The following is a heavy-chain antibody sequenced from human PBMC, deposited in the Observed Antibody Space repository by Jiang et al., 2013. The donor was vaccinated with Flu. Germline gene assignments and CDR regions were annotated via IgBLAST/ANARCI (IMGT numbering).Heavy chain of an antibody. J-gene: IGHJ6*02. V-gene: IGHV1-69*17. CDR3: ATDNRFYRSLNHYDYYNGMDV. D-gene: IGHD2-2*02. CDR2: IIPIIHVT. Sequence: GAEVKKPGSSVKVSCKASGGTFNSYAVSWVRQAPGQGLEWMGGIIPIIHVTNYAQKFQGRVTITADTSTGTAYMELSGLTSEDTGVYFCATDNRFYRSLNHYDYYNGMDVWGQGTTVTVSS. CDR1: GGTFNSYA.